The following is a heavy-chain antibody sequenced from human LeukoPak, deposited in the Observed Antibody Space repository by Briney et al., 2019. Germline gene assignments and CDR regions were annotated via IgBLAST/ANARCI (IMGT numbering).Heavy chain of an antibody. V-gene: IGHV4-34*01. Sequence: PSETLSLTCTVSGGSISSYYWSWIRQSPGEGLEWIGEIDHSGNTNYNPSLKGRLTISVDTSKSQFSLRLSSVTAADTAVYYCARGSPGYSSSVFLFWGQGTMVTVSS. J-gene: IGHJ3*01. CDR1: GGSISSYY. CDR2: IDHSGNT. CDR3: ARGSPGYSSSVFLF. D-gene: IGHD6-6*01.